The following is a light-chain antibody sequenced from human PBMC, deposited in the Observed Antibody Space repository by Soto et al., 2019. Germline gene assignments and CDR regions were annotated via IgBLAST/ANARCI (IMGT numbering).Light chain of an antibody. CDR3: RPYTSLSPLYV. J-gene: IGLJ1*01. CDR2: DVS. CDR1: SSDVGGYNY. Sequence: QSALTQPASVSGSPGQSIAISCTGTSSDVGGYNYVSWYQQHPGKAPKLMIYDVSNRPSGVSNRFSGSKSGNTASLTISGLQAEDEVDYHCRPYTSLSPLYVFGPGTKVTV. V-gene: IGLV2-14*01.